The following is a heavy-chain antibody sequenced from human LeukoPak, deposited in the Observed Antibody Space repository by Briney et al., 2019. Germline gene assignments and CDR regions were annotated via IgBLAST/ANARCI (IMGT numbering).Heavy chain of an antibody. J-gene: IGHJ5*02. CDR1: GYTFTSYA. CDR3: ARAPPLYSSSWNWFDP. CDR2: INAGNGNT. Sequence: ASVKVSCKASGYTFTSYAMHWVRQAPGQRPEWMGWINAGNGNTKYSQKFQGRVTITRDTSASTAYMELSSLRSEDTAVYYCARAPPLYSSSWNWFDPWGQGTLVTVSS. D-gene: IGHD6-13*01. V-gene: IGHV1-3*01.